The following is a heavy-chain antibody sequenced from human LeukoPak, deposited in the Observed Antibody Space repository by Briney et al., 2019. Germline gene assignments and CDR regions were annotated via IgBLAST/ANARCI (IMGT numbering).Heavy chain of an antibody. V-gene: IGHV1-2*02. D-gene: IGHD5-12*01. CDR1: GYTFTGYY. J-gene: IGHJ4*02. CDR2: INPNSGGT. Sequence: ASVKVSCKASGYTFTGYYMHWARQAPGQGLEWMGWINPNSGGTNYAQKFQGRVTMTRDTSISTAYMELSRLRSDDTAVYYCARVWSGYDFSFDYWGQGTLVTVSS. CDR3: ARVWSGYDFSFDY.